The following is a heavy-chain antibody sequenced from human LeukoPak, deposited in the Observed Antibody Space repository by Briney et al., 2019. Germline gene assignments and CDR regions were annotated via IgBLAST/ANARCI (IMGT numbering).Heavy chain of an antibody. CDR3: AGESEDYYDSSGYYGPVAFDI. V-gene: IGHV1-3*01. CDR1: GYTFTSYA. Sequence: GASVKVSCKASGYTFTSYAMHWVRQAPGQRLEWMGWINAGNGNTKYSQKFQGRVTITRDTSASTAYMELSSLRSEDTAVYYCAGESEDYYDSSGYYGPVAFDIWGQGTMVTVSS. J-gene: IGHJ3*02. CDR2: INAGNGNT. D-gene: IGHD3-22*01.